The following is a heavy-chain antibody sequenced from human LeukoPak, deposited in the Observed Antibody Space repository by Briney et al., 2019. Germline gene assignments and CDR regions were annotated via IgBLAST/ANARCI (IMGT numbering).Heavy chain of an antibody. CDR1: GDDVSNDSAA. Sequence: SQTLSRTCAVSGDDVSNDSAAWTWIRQSPSRVLEWLGRTYYRSKSYSEYALSVKSRIMINAATSKKPFSLQLRLVTPKDTAVYYCARSGSGCFDPWGQGTLVTVSS. CDR3: ARSGSGCFDP. V-gene: IGHV6-1*01. J-gene: IGHJ5*02. D-gene: IGHD3-10*01. CDR2: TYYRSKSYS.